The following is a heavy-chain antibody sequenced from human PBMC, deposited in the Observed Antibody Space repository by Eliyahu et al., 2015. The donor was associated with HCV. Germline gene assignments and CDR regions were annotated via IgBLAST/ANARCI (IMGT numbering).Heavy chain of an antibody. CDR2: IRSKANSXAT. Sequence: EVQLVESGGGLVQPGGSXKLSXAASGFXFXXSAMHWVRQASGKGLEWVGRIRSKANSXATAYAASVKGRFTISRDDSKNTAYLQMNSLKTEDTAVYYCTRHKGDYGDPFDYWGQGTLVTVSS. CDR1: GFXFXXSA. CDR3: TRHKGDYGDPFDY. J-gene: IGHJ4*02. V-gene: IGHV3-73*01. D-gene: IGHD4-17*01.